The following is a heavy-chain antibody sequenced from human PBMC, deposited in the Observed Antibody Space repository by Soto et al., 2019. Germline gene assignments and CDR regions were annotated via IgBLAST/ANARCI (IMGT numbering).Heavy chain of an antibody. CDR2: ISSSSSYI. V-gene: IGHV3-21*01. J-gene: IGHJ6*03. Sequence: GGSLRLSCAASGFTFSSYSMNWVRQAPGKGLEWVSSISSSSSYIYYADSVKGRFTISRDNAKNSLYLQMNSLRAEDTAVYYCASLIDRKAAGTYYYYYYYMDVWGKGTTVTVSS. CDR3: ASLIDRKAAGTYYYYYYYMDV. CDR1: GFTFSSYS. D-gene: IGHD6-13*01.